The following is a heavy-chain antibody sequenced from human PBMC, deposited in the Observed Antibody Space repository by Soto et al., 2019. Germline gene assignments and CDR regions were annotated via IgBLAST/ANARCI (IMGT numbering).Heavy chain of an antibody. Sequence: SETLSLTCTVSGGSISSGGYYWSWIRQHPGKGLEWIGYIYYSGSTYYNPSLKSRVTISVDTSKNQFSLKLSSVTAADTAVYYCAREGWLLGVYWGQGTLVTVSS. CDR3: AREGWLLGVY. D-gene: IGHD2-15*01. CDR1: GGSISSGGYY. J-gene: IGHJ4*02. CDR2: IYYSGST. V-gene: IGHV4-31*03.